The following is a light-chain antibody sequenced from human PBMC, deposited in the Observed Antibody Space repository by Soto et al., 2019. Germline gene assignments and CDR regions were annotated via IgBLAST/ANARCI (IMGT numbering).Light chain of an antibody. V-gene: IGKV4-1*01. CDR2: WAS. Sequence: DIVMTQSPDSLAVSLGERATINCKSSQSVLYSSNNKNYLAWYQQKPGQAPKLIISWASTRESGVPDRFSGSGSGTDFSLTISSLQAEDVAVYYCLQYYITPRTFGQGTKVEI. CDR1: QSVLYSSNNKNY. CDR3: LQYYITPRT. J-gene: IGKJ1*01.